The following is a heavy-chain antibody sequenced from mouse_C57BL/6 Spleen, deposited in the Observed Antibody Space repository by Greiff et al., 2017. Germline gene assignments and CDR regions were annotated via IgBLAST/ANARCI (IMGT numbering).Heavy chain of an antibody. CDR3: ARWGIGGSAWFAY. CDR2: IYPGDGDT. D-gene: IGHD1-1*02. CDR1: GYAFSSSW. Sequence: VQLQESGPELVKPGASVKISCKASGYAFSSSWMNWVKQRPGKGLEWIGRIYPGDGDTNYNGKFKGKATLTADKSSSAAYMQLSSLTSEDSAVYFCARWGIGGSAWFAYWGQGTLVTVSA. J-gene: IGHJ3*01. V-gene: IGHV1-82*01.